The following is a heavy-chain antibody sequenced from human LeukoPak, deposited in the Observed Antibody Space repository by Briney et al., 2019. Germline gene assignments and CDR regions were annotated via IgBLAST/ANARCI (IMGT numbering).Heavy chain of an antibody. D-gene: IGHD4-17*01. CDR3: ARDRVPTNDYVFDY. J-gene: IGHJ4*02. CDR1: GYTFTSYG. Sequence: ASVKVSCKASGYTFTSYGISWVRQAPGQGLEWMGWISAYNGNTNYAQKLQGRVTMTTDTSTSTAHMELRSLRSDDTAVYYCARDRVPTNDYVFDYWGQGTLVTVSS. V-gene: IGHV1-18*01. CDR2: ISAYNGNT.